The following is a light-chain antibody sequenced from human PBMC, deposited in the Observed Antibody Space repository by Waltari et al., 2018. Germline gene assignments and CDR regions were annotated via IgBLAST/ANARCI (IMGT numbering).Light chain of an antibody. V-gene: IGLV2-14*03. CDR2: DVT. CDR1: NSDIGGSKY. J-gene: IGLJ3*02. CDR3: SSYTTTRTWV. Sequence: QSALTQPASVSGSPGQSIAISCTGTNSDIGGSKYVSWYQQHPGKVPKLIIYDVTERPSGVSDRFAGSKSDNTASLTIAGLQAEDEADYHCSSYTTTRTWVFGGGTKVTVL.